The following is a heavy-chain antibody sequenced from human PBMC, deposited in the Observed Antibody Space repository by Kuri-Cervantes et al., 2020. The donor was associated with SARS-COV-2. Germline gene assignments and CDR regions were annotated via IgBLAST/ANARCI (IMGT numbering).Heavy chain of an antibody. V-gene: IGHV1-8*03. Sequence: VSVKVSCKASGYTFTSYDINWVRQATGQGLEWMGWMNPNSGNTGYAQKFQGRVTITRNTSISTAYMELSSLRSEDTAIYYCYCAPKEGFDSWGQGTLVTVSS. D-gene: IGHD2-21*01. J-gene: IGHJ4*02. CDR1: GYTFTSYD. CDR2: MNPNSGNT. CDR3: YCAPKEGFDS.